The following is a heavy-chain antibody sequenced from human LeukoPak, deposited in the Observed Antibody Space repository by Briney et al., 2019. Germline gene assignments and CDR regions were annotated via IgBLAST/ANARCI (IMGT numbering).Heavy chain of an antibody. CDR2: ISSDSDTI. V-gene: IGHV3-48*02. D-gene: IGHD6-13*01. Sequence: GGSLRLSCAASGFTFSRYSMNWVRQAPGKGLEWLSYISSDSDTIYYVDSVQGRFTISRDNAKNSLYLQMNSLRDEDTAVYYCAREAYSSSWFNWFDPWGQGILVTVCS. CDR3: AREAYSSSWFNWFDP. CDR1: GFTFSRYS. J-gene: IGHJ5*02.